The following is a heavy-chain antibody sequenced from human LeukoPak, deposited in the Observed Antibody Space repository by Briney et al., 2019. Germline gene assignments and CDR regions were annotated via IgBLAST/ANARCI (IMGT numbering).Heavy chain of an antibody. D-gene: IGHD3-10*01. CDR1: GCTFSSYA. CDR3: AKASTMVRGSLIS. Sequence: GGSLRLSCAASGCTFSSYAMSWVRQAPGKGLEWVSAISGSGGSTYYADSVKGRFTISRDNSKNTLYLQMNSLRAEDTAVYYCAKASTMVRGSLISWGQGTLVTVSS. J-gene: IGHJ4*02. V-gene: IGHV3-23*01. CDR2: ISGSGGST.